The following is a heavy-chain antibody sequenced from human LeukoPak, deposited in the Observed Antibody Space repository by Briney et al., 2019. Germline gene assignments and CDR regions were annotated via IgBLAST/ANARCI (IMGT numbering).Heavy chain of an antibody. J-gene: IGHJ4*02. Sequence: VKVSCKAXGXTFTSCGISWVRQAPGQGLEWMGWISAYNGNTNYAQKLQGRVTMTTDTSTSTAYMELRSLRSDDTAVYYCARENYYDSSGYYFFDYWGQGTLVTVSS. V-gene: IGHV1-18*01. CDR2: ISAYNGNT. D-gene: IGHD3-22*01. CDR3: ARENYYDSSGYYFFDY. CDR1: GXTFTSCG.